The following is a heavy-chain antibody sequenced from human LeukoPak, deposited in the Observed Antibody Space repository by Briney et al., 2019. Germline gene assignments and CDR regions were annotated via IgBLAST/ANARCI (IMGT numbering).Heavy chain of an antibody. D-gene: IGHD6-13*01. Sequence: PGGSLRLSCVGSGFTFNTFAMHWVRQAPGKGLEWVAFISYNVSYNDYADSVKGRFTISRDNSKNTLYLQMNSLTPEDAAVYYCARGWGGSSWPFDYWGQGTLVTVSS. CDR3: ARGWGGSSWPFDY. CDR2: ISYNVSYN. J-gene: IGHJ4*02. V-gene: IGHV3-30-3*01. CDR1: GFTFNTFA.